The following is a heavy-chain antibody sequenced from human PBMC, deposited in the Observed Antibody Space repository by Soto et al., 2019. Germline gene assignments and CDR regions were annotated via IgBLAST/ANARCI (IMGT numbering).Heavy chain of an antibody. CDR2: ISSFGGST. Sequence: EVQLVESGGGLVQRGGSLRLSCPASGFTFSTYAMHWVRQAPGKGLEYVSVISSFGGSTYYANSVKGRFTISRDNSKNTLYLQMGSLRAEDMAVYYCARTSGYAFDYWGQGTLVTVSS. V-gene: IGHV3-64*01. D-gene: IGHD5-12*01. J-gene: IGHJ4*02. CDR3: ARTSGYAFDY. CDR1: GFTFSTYA.